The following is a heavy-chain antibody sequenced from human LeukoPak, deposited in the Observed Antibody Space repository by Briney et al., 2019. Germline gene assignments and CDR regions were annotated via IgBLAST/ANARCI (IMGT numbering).Heavy chain of an antibody. Sequence: PGGSLRLSCAASGFTFSSYGMHWVRQAPGKGLEWVAFIRYDGSNKYYADSVKGRFTISRDNSKNTLYLQMNGLRAEDTAVYYCAKVSSGSRYYYYYGMGVWGQGTTVTVSS. D-gene: IGHD1-26*01. CDR3: AKVSSGSRYYYYYGMGV. J-gene: IGHJ6*02. CDR2: IRYDGSNK. V-gene: IGHV3-30*02. CDR1: GFTFSSYG.